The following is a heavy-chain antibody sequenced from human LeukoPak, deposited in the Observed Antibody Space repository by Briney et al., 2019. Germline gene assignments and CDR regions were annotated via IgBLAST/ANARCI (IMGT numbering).Heavy chain of an antibody. CDR1: GGSISSYY. CDR2: IYYSGST. CDR3: ARTFWSGYYDRQFYGMDV. J-gene: IGHJ6*02. V-gene: IGHV4-59*01. Sequence: PSETLSLTCTVSGGSISSYYWSWIGQPPGKGLEWIGDIYYSGSTNYNPSLKSRVTISVDTSKNQFSLKLSSVTAADTAVYYCARTFWSGYYDRQFYGMDVWGQGTTVTVSS. D-gene: IGHD3-3*01.